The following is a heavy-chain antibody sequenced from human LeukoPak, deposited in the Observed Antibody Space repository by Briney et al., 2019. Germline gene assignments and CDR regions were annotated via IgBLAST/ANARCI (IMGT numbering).Heavy chain of an antibody. CDR3: AKVVLRFLEWSPFDP. D-gene: IGHD3-3*01. Sequence: GGSLRLSCAASGFTFSSYAMSWVRQAPGKGLEWVSAISGSGGSTYYADSVKGRFTISRDNSKNTLYLQMNSLRAEDAAVYYCAKVVLRFLEWSPFDPWGQGTLVTVSS. CDR2: ISGSGGST. CDR1: GFTFSSYA. J-gene: IGHJ5*02. V-gene: IGHV3-23*01.